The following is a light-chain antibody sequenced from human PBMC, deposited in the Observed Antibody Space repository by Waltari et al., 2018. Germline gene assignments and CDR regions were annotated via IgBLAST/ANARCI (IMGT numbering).Light chain of an antibody. CDR3: QQYNNWPPYT. V-gene: IGKV3-15*01. CDR1: QSVSSN. Sequence: EIVMTQSPATLSVSPGERATLSCRASQSVSSNLACYQQKPGQAPRLLIYGASTRATGIPARFSGSGSETEFTLTISSLQSEDFAVYYCQQYNNWPPYTFGQGTKLEIK. CDR2: GAS. J-gene: IGKJ2*01.